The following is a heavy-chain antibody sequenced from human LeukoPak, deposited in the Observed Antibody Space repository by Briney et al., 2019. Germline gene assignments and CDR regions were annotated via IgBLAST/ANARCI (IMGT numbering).Heavy chain of an antibody. CDR2: ISSSSTYT. D-gene: IGHD6-19*01. CDR1: GFTFSDYY. CDR3: ARDLKGSAWYVDY. J-gene: IGHJ4*02. V-gene: IGHV3-11*05. Sequence: GGSLRLSCAASGFTFSDYYMSWIRQAPGEGLEWLSYISSSSTYTNYADSVKGRFTISRDNAKNSLYLQMNSLRAEDTAVYYCARDLKGSAWYVDYWGQGTLVTVSS.